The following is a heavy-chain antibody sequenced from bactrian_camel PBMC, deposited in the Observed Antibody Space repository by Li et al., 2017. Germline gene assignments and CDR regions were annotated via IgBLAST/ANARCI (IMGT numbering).Heavy chain of an antibody. CDR3: AADRRPVGAGIEYCAPLKRYGY. Sequence: HVQLVESGGGSVQAGGSLKLSCAASGEIFSTCGMGWYRQAPGKERELVSSIRTSDGSINYADSVKGRFTISLDNDRKTLYLQMDSLKTEDTAVYYCAADRRPVGAGIEYCAPLKRYGYRGQGTQVTVS. J-gene: IGHJ4*01. CDR2: IRTSDGSI. CDR1: GEIFSTCG. V-gene: IGHV3S53*01. D-gene: IGHD6*01.